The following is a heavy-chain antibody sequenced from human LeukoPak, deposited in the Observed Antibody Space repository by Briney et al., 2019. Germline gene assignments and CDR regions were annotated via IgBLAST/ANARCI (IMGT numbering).Heavy chain of an antibody. D-gene: IGHD1-26*01. V-gene: IGHV4-34*01. CDR1: GGSFSGYY. CDR2: INHSGST. CDR3: ARWETSQSGWFDP. J-gene: IGHJ5*02. Sequence: SETLSLTCAVYGGSFSGYYWSWIRQPPGKGLEWIGEINHSGSTNYNPSLKSRVTISVDTSKNQFSLKLSSVTAADTAVYYCARWETSQSGWFDPWGQGTLVTVSS.